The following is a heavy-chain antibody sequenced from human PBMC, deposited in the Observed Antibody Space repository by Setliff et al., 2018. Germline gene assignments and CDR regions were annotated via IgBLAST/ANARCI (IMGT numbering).Heavy chain of an antibody. J-gene: IGHJ3*02. CDR2: IYPGDSDT. CDR1: GYSFTSYW. Sequence: HGESLKISCKGSGYSFTSYWIGWVRQMPGKGLEWMGIIYPGDSDTRYNPSFQGQVTISADKSISTAYLQWSSLKASDTAMYYCARRIDTGHQAFDIWGQGTMVTVS. D-gene: IGHD2-15*01. V-gene: IGHV5-51*01. CDR3: ARRIDTGHQAFDI.